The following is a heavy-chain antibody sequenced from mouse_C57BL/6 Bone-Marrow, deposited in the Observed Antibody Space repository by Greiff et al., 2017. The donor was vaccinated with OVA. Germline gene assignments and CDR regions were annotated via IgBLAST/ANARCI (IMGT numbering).Heavy chain of an antibody. V-gene: IGHV6-3*01. CDR3: AEGDSSSWFAY. D-gene: IGHD1-1*01. Sequence: EVKVEESGGGLVQPGRSMKLSCVASGFTFSNYWMNWVRQSPEKGLEWVAQIRLKSDNYATHYAESVKGRFTISRDDSKSSVYLQMSNLRAEDTGIYYCAEGDSSSWFAYWGQGTLVTVSA. CDR1: GFTFSNYW. CDR2: IRLKSDNYAT. J-gene: IGHJ3*01.